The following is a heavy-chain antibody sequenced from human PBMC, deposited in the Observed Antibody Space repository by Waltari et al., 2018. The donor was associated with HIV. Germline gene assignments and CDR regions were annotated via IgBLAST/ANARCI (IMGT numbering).Heavy chain of an antibody. D-gene: IGHD1-26*01. CDR3: ARDPRSSGYYGMDV. CDR1: GLTVSSNY. Sequence: EVQLVESGGGLIEPGGSLRLSCAASGLTVSSNYMSWVRQAPGKGLEWVAVIDSGGSRYYADSVKGRFTISRYNSKNTLSLHMNSLGPEDTAVYYCARDPRSSGYYGMDVWGQGTTVTVSS. CDR2: IDSGGSR. J-gene: IGHJ6*02. V-gene: IGHV3-53*01.